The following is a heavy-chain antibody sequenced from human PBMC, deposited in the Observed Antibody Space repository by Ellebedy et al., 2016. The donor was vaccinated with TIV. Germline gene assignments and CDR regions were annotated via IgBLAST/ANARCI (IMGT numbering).Heavy chain of an antibody. Sequence: SETLSLTXVVSDISFTGNYWSWIRQSPGKGLEWIGEVSHGGGTKYNPSLKSRVTISLDTSKQQFSLKLSFATAADTAVYYCARDRRISMIAVGGYWFDPWGQGTLVTVSS. V-gene: IGHV4-34*01. CDR3: ARDRRISMIAVGGYWFDP. CDR1: DISFTGNY. J-gene: IGHJ5*02. CDR2: VSHGGGT. D-gene: IGHD3-22*01.